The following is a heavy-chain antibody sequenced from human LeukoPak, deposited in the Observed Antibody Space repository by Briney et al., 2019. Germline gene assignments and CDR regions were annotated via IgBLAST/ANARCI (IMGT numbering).Heavy chain of an antibody. CDR1: GFTFSSYA. Sequence: PGGSLRLSCAASGFTFSSYAMSWVRQAPGKGLEWVSAISGSGGSTYYADSVKGRFTISRDNSKNTLYLQMNSLRAEDTAVYYCARDRGRGYCSGGSCYMNFDYWGQGTLVTVSS. CDR2: ISGSGGST. CDR3: ARDRGRGYCSGGSCYMNFDY. V-gene: IGHV3-23*01. D-gene: IGHD2-15*01. J-gene: IGHJ4*02.